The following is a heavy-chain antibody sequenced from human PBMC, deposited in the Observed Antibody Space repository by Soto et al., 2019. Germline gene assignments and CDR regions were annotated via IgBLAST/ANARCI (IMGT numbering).Heavy chain of an antibody. CDR1: GFTFSSYG. CDR3: ARDGDVNTGFGKDY. J-gene: IGHJ4*02. Sequence: QVQLVESGGGVVQPGRSLRLFCAASGFTFSSYGMHWVRQAPGKGLEWVAFIWHDGGNKFYAESVKGRFTISRDNSKNALYLQMTSLIAEDTAMYYCARDGDVNTGFGKDYWGQGTLVTVSS. V-gene: IGHV3-33*01. D-gene: IGHD3-16*01. CDR2: IWHDGGNK.